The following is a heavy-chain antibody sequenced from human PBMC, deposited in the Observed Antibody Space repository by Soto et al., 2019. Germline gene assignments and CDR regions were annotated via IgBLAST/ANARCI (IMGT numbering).Heavy chain of an antibody. CDR2: INHSGST. CDR1: GGSFSGYY. J-gene: IGHJ4*02. D-gene: IGHD6-19*01. CDR3: ARGFLNSGWYIDY. Sequence: SETLSLTCAVYGGSFSGYYWSWVRKPPGKGLEWIGEINHSGSTNYNPSLKSRVTISVDTSKNQFSLKLSSVTAADTAVYYCARGFLNSGWYIDYWGQGTLVTVSS. V-gene: IGHV4-34*01.